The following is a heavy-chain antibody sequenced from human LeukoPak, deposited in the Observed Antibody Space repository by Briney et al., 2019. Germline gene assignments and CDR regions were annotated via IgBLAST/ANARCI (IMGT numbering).Heavy chain of an antibody. J-gene: IGHJ5*02. CDR2: IKKDGSEK. V-gene: IGHV3-7*01. Sequence: GGSLRLSCAASGFTFSSCGMSWVRQAPGKGLEWVANIKKDGSEKYYVDSVKGRFTISRDNAKNSLYLQMNSLRAEDTAVYYCAKGDKMLTWRRTYNRFDPWGQGTLVTVSS. CDR3: AKGDKMLTWRRTYNRFDP. D-gene: IGHD3-16*01. CDR1: GFTFSSCG.